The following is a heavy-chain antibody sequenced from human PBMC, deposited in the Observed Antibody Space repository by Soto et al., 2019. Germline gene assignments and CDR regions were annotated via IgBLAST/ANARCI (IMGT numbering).Heavy chain of an antibody. CDR3: ARDWVRRNTRIVTLTDHFYGLDD. Sequence: SVKVSCKSYGGTFSGYAISWVRQAPGQGLECMGGIIPIFGTPNYAQKFQGRVTISADKSTSTAYMELSSLRSEDTAIHYCARDWVRRNTRIVTLTDHFYGLDDW. J-gene: IGHJ6*01. D-gene: IGHD3-16*02. CDR2: IIPIFGTP. V-gene: IGHV1-69*06. CDR1: GGTFSGYA.